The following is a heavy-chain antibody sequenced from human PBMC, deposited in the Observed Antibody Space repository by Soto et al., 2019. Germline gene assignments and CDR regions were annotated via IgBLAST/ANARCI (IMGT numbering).Heavy chain of an antibody. V-gene: IGHV4-39*07. CDR2: IYHSGST. D-gene: IGHD1-26*01. CDR1: GGSISSSSYY. Sequence: SVTLSLTCTVSGGSISSSSYYWGWIRQPPGKGLEWIGEIYHSGSTNYNPSLKSRVTISVDKSKNQFSLKLSSVTAADTAVYYCARVGTPWAVFYYYYYGMDVWGQGTTVTVSS. J-gene: IGHJ6*02. CDR3: ARVGTPWAVFYYYYYGMDV.